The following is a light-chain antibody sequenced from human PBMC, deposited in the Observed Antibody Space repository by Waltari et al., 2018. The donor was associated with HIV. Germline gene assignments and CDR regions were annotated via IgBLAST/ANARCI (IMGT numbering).Light chain of an antibody. CDR3: QQYNNWPYT. Sequence: EILMTPSPDTLSVSPGETATLSCRASQGVNIKLAWYQQKPGQAPRLLIYCASTMATGIPARFSGSGSGTEFTLTITSLQSEDFTIYYCQQYNNWPYTFGQGTKLEI. J-gene: IGKJ2*01. CDR2: CAS. V-gene: IGKV3-15*01. CDR1: QGVNIK.